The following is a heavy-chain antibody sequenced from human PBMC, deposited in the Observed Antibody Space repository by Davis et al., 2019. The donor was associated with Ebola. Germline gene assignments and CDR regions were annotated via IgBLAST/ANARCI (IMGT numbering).Heavy chain of an antibody. D-gene: IGHD3-10*01. V-gene: IGHV4-34*01. CDR2: INHSGST. J-gene: IGHJ6*02. CDR1: GGSFSGYY. Sequence: SETLSLTCAVYGGSFSGYYWSWIRQPPGKGLEWIGEINHSGSTNYNPSLKSRVTISVDTSKNQFPLKLSSVTAADTAVYYCARGMYYYGSGSRAGYYYYYGMDVWGQGTTVTVSS. CDR3: ARGMYYYGSGSRAGYYYYYGMDV.